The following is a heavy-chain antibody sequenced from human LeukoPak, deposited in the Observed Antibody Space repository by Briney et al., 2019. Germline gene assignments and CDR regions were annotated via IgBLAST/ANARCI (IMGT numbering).Heavy chain of an antibody. J-gene: IGHJ6*03. CDR3: ARGAYITDFWSGSYYYYMDV. CDR1: GFTFSSYW. CDR2: IKSDGSST. D-gene: IGHD3-3*01. Sequence: GGSLRPSGAASGFTFSSYWMHWVRQAPGKGLVWVSRIKSDGSSTTYADSVKGRFTISRDNAKNTLYLQMNSLRAEDTAVYYCARGAYITDFWSGSYYYYMDVWGKGTTVTVSS. V-gene: IGHV3-74*01.